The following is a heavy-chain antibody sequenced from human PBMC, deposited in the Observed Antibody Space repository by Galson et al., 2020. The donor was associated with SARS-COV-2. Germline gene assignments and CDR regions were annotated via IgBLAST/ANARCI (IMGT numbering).Heavy chain of an antibody. CDR2: VYPSGTT. D-gene: IGHD3-22*01. V-gene: IGHV4-38-2*02. J-gene: IGHJ2*01. CDR1: GYSSSTTNY. CDR3: ARQGVNMVVLVTVPGWYFDL. Sequence: SETLSPTCTVSGYSSSTTNYWGWVRQPPGRGLGWHGSVYPSGTTYYNPSLKSRVPISVDTAKNQFTLRLDSVTAANTALYYCARQGVNMVVLVTVPGWYFDLWGRGTLVTVSS.